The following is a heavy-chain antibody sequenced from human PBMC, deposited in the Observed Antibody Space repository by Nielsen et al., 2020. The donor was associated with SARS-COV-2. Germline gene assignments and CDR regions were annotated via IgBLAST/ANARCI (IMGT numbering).Heavy chain of an antibody. CDR1: RGSISSYY. D-gene: IGHD2/OR15-2a*01. J-gene: IGHJ4*02. V-gene: IGHV4-30-4*01. Sequence: SEILSLTCTVSRGSISSYYWSWIRQPPGKGLEWIGYIYYSGSTYYNPSLKSRVTISVDTSKNQFSLKLSSVTAADTAVYYCARGDDYFGTYYFDYWGQGTLVTVSS. CDR2: IYYSGST. CDR3: ARGDDYFGTYYFDY.